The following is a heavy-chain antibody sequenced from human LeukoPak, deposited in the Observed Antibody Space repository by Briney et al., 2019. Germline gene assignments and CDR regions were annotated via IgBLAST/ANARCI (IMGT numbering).Heavy chain of an antibody. J-gene: IGHJ4*02. CDR2: ISYDGSNK. D-gene: IGHD3-3*01. CDR1: GFTFSSYA. V-gene: IGHV3-30-3*01. Sequence: GGSLRLSCAASGFTFSSYAMHWVRQAPGKGLEWVAVISYDGSNKYYADSVKGRFTISRDNSKNTLYLQMNSLRAEDTAVYYCAKENLGITIFGVVVHWGQGTLVTVSS. CDR3: AKENLGITIFGVVVH.